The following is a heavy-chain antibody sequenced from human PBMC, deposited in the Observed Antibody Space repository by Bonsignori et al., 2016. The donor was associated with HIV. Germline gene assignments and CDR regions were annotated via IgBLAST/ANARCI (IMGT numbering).Heavy chain of an antibody. D-gene: IGHD3-16*01. J-gene: IGHJ4*02. Sequence: WIRQPPGKALEWVSVIYSGGSTYYADSVKGRFTISRDNSKNTLFLHMNSLRAEDSAVYYCASGRPLVGILFTFGGVPGLDQWGQGTLVTVSS. CDR2: IYSGGST. V-gene: IGHV3-53*01. CDR3: ASGRPLVGILFTFGGVPGLDQ.